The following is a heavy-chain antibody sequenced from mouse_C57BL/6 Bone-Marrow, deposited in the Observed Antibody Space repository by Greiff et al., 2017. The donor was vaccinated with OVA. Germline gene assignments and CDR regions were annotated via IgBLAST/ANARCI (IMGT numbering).Heavy chain of an antibody. CDR1: EYEFPSHD. D-gene: IGHD3-2*02. CDR3: ARDSSGYVEGAMDY. J-gene: IGHJ4*01. V-gene: IGHV5-2*01. Sequence: DVKLVESGGGLVQPGESLKLSCESNEYEFPSHDMSWVRKTPEKRLELVAAINSDGGSTYYPDTMERRFIISRDNTKKTLYLQMSSLRSEDTALYYCARDSSGYVEGAMDYWGQGTSVTVSS. CDR2: INSDGGST.